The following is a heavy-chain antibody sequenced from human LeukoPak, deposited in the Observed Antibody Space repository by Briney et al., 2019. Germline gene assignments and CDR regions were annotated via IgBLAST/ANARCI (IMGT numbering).Heavy chain of an antibody. Sequence: ASVKVSCKASGYTFTGYYMHWVRQAPGQGLEWMGWINPNSGGTNYAQKFQGRVTMTRDTSTSTVYMELSSLRSEDTAVYYCARGDSSGWHGLEDYWGQGTLVTVSS. CDR3: ARGDSSGWHGLEDY. CDR1: GYTFTGYY. V-gene: IGHV1-2*02. D-gene: IGHD6-19*01. J-gene: IGHJ4*02. CDR2: INPNSGGT.